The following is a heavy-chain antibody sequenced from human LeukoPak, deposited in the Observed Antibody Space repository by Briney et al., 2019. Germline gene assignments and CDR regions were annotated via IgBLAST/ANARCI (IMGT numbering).Heavy chain of an antibody. CDR3: ARQMNTVTADY. CDR1: GGSISSSSYF. Sequence: PSGTLSLTCTVSGGSISSSSYFWGWIRQPPGKGLEWIGSIFYSGSTCYNPSLNSRVTISMDTSKNQFSLRLSSVTAADTAVCYCARQMNTVTADYWGQGTLVTVSS. CDR2: IFYSGST. J-gene: IGHJ4*02. V-gene: IGHV4-39*01. D-gene: IGHD4-17*01.